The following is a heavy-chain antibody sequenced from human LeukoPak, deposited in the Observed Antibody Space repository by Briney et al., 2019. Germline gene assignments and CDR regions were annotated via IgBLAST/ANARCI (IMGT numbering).Heavy chain of an antibody. CDR1: GFTFSSYW. J-gene: IGHJ4*02. Sequence: PGGSLRLSCTASGFTFSSYWMQWVRQAPGKGLVWVSRINSDGSSPSYADSVKGRFTISRDNSKSTLYLQMNNLSAEDTAVYYCARETSGSFPYWGQGTLVTVSS. D-gene: IGHD2-15*01. CDR2: INSDGSSP. CDR3: ARETSGSFPY. V-gene: IGHV3-74*01.